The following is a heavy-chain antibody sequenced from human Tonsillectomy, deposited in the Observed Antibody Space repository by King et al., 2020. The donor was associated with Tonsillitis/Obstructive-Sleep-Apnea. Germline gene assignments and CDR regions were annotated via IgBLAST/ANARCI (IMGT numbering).Heavy chain of an antibody. Sequence: EVQLVESGAEVKKPGESLKISCKGSGYSFTSYWIGWVRQMPGKGLEWMGIIYPGDSYTRYSPSFQGQVTISAVKSISTAYLQWSSLKASDTAMYYCARLGDGVYSYGSIYFDYWGQGTLVTVSS. D-gene: IGHD5-18*01. V-gene: IGHV5-51*03. CDR1: GYSFTSYW. J-gene: IGHJ4*02. CDR2: IYPGDSYT. CDR3: ARLGDGVYSYGSIYFDY.